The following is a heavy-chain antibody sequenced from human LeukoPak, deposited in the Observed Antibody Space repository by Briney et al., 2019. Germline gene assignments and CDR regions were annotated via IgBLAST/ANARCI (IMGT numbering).Heavy chain of an antibody. CDR2: ISTIGYT. V-gene: IGHV3-11*06. Sequence: GGSLRLSCTASGFIFSDYYMGWVRQAPGQGLEWISYISTIGYTSYADSVKGRFTISRDTAKKSVYLQMNSLRAEDTSIYYCTRRDCTRTSCYASDWGQGTLVTVSS. D-gene: IGHD2-2*01. J-gene: IGHJ4*02. CDR3: TRRDCTRTSCYASD. CDR1: GFIFSDYY.